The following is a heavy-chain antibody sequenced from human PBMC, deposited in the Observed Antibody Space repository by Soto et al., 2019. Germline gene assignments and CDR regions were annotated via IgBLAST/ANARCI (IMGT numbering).Heavy chain of an antibody. D-gene: IGHD1-1*01. CDR1: GFTFDDYA. V-gene: IGHV3-9*01. CDR3: AKVQMDYYYGMDV. CDR2: ISWNSGSI. Sequence: GGSLRLSCAASGFTFDDYAMHWVRQAPGKGLEWVSGISWNSGSIGYADSVKGRFTISRDNAKNSLYLQMNSLRAEDTALYYCAKVQMDYYYGMDVWGQGNTVTVSS. J-gene: IGHJ6*02.